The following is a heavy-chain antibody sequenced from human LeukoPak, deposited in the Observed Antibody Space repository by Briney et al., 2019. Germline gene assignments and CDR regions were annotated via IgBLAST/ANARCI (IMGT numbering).Heavy chain of an antibody. J-gene: IGHJ4*02. CDR2: ISSSSSYI. CDR1: GFTFSSYS. D-gene: IGHD6-19*01. V-gene: IGHV3-21*01. Sequence: PGGSLRLSCAASGFTFSSYSMNWVRQAPGKGLECVSSISSSSSYIYYADSVKGRFTISRDNAKNSLYLQMNSLRAEDTAVYYCARYGSGWYMLDYWGQGTLVTVSS. CDR3: ARYGSGWYMLDY.